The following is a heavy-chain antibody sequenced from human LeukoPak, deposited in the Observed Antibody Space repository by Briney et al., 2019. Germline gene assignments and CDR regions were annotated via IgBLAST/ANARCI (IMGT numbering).Heavy chain of an antibody. D-gene: IGHD3-9*01. J-gene: IGHJ4*02. CDR2: MSYDGSNK. CDR1: GFTFSSYA. CDR3: ARDRHYDILTGYSLIDY. V-gene: IGHV3-30-3*01. Sequence: PGGSLRLSCAASGFTFSSYAMHWVRQAPGKGLEWVAVMSYDGSNKYYADSVKGRFTISRDNSKNTLYLQMSSLRAEDTAVYYCARDRHYDILTGYSLIDYWGQGTLVTVSS.